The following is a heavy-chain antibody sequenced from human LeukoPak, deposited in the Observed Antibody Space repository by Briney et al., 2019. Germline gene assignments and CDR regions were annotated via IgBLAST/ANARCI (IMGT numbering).Heavy chain of an antibody. CDR1: GFTFSSYE. V-gene: IGHV3-48*03. CDR2: ISSSGSTI. D-gene: IGHD2-15*01. Sequence: GGSLRLSCAASGFTFSSYEMNWVRQAPGKGLEWVSYISSSGSTIYYADSVKGRFTISRDNAKNSLYLQMNSLRAEDTAVYYCARENGGYCSGGSCYSDNYFDYWGQGTLVTVSS. J-gene: IGHJ4*02. CDR3: ARENGGYCSGGSCYSDNYFDY.